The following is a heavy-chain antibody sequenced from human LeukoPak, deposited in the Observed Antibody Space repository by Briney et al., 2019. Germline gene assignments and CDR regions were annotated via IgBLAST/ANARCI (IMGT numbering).Heavy chain of an antibody. V-gene: IGHV4-59*01. CDR3: ARDRDGYNYDDY. D-gene: IGHD5-24*01. CDR1: GGSISGYY. J-gene: IGHJ4*02. CDR2: IYYSGST. Sequence: PSETLSLTCTVSGGSISGYYWSWIRQPPGKGLEWIGYIYYSGSTNYNPSLKSRVTISVDTSKNQFSLKLSSVTAADTAVYYCARDRDGYNYDDYWGQGTLVTVSS.